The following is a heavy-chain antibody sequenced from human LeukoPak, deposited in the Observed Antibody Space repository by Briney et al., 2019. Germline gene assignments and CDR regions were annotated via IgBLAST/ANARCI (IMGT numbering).Heavy chain of an antibody. CDR2: IYSGGST. Sequence: GGSLRLSCAASGFTVSSNYMSWVRQAPGRGLEWVSVIYSGGSTYYADSVKGRFSISRDNSKNTLYLQMNSLRPEDTAVYYCASGRGYNAFDIWGQGTMVTVSS. J-gene: IGHJ3*02. D-gene: IGHD5-18*01. CDR1: GFTVSSNY. V-gene: IGHV3-66*02. CDR3: ASGRGYNAFDI.